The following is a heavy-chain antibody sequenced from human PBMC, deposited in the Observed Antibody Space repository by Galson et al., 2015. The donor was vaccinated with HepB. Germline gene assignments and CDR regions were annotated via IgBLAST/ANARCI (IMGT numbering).Heavy chain of an antibody. D-gene: IGHD6-19*01. CDR3: ARDLVAVAGRGGYYFDY. Sequence: SETLSLTCAVSGGSISSSNWWSWVRQPPGKGLEWIGEIYHSGSTNYNPSLKSRVTISVDKSKNQFSLKLSSVTAADTAVYYCARDLVAVAGRGGYYFDYWGQGTLVTVSS. CDR2: IYHSGST. J-gene: IGHJ4*02. CDR1: GGSISSSNW. V-gene: IGHV4-4*02.